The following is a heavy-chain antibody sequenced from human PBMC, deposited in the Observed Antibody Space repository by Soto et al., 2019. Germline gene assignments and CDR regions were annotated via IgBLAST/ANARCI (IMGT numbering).Heavy chain of an antibody. CDR2: ISAYNGNT. CDR1: GSTFASYA. CDR3: ARDPPAPDY. V-gene: IGHV1-18*01. J-gene: IGHJ4*02. Sequence: QVQLVQPGAEVKKPGASVKVSCKAPGSTFASYAISWMRQAPGQGLEWMGWISAYNGNTNYAQKLQGRATMTTDTSTSTAYMELRSLRSDDTAVYYFARDPPAPDYWGQGTLVTVSS. D-gene: IGHD2-2*01.